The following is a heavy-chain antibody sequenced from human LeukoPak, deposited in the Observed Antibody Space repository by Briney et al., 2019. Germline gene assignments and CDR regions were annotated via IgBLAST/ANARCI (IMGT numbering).Heavy chain of an antibody. J-gene: IGHJ4*02. CDR1: GFTFSSYE. Sequence: AGSLRLSCAASGFTFSSYEMNWVRQAPAKGLEGVSYISSSGYTIYYADSVKGRFNISRDNAKNSLYLQMNSLRAEDTATYYCSRGFRSSWYDYWGQGTLVTVSS. CDR2: ISSSGYTI. V-gene: IGHV3-48*03. CDR3: SRGFRSSWYDY. D-gene: IGHD6-13*01.